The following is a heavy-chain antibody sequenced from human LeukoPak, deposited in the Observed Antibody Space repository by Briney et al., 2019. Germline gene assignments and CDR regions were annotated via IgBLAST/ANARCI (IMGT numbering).Heavy chain of an antibody. J-gene: IGHJ4*02. CDR1: GGTFSSYA. CDR3: AREHYDYVWGNHRYIDY. Sequence: ASVKVSCKASGGTFSSYAISWVRQATGQGLEWMGWMNPNSGDAGYTQKFQGRVTMTRNTSISTAYMELSSLRSEDTAVYYCAREHYDYVWGNHRYIDYWGQGTLVTVSS. CDR2: MNPNSGDA. V-gene: IGHV1-8*02. D-gene: IGHD3-16*02.